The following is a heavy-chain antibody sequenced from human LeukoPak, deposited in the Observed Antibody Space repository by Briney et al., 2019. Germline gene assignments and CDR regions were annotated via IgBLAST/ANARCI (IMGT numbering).Heavy chain of an antibody. D-gene: IGHD1-1*01. CDR2: INPYNGDK. Sequence: ASVKVSCKTSGYRFTDYYLHWVRQAPGQGPEWMGFINPYNGDKHSAQAFQGRVTLTWDTSISTAYMELSDPTPHDTALYYCARDRSNWAFHYWGQGTLVTVSS. V-gene: IGHV1-2*02. CDR1: GYRFTDYY. J-gene: IGHJ4*02. CDR3: ARDRSNWAFHY.